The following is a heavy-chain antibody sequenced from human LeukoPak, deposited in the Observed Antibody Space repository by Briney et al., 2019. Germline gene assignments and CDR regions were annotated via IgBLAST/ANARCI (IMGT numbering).Heavy chain of an antibody. V-gene: IGHV1-3*01. CDR3: ARAWGWNAFDI. J-gene: IGHJ3*02. CDR2: INAGNGNT. Sequence: ASVKVSCKASGYTFTSYAMHWVRQAPGQRLEWMGWINAGNGNTKYSQKFQGRATITRDTSASTAYMELSSLRSEDTAVYYCARAWGWNAFDIWGQGTMVTVSS. D-gene: IGHD1-1*01. CDR1: GYTFTSYA.